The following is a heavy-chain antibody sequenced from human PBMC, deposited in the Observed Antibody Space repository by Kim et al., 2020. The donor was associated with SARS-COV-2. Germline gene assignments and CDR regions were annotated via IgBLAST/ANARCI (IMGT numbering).Heavy chain of an antibody. V-gene: IGHV4-59*01. CDR3: ARSSGGGYYYYYYGMDV. CDR2: IYYSGST. Sequence: SETLSLTCTVSGGSISSYYWSWIRQPPGKGLEWIGYIYYSGSTNYNPSLKSRVTISVDTSKNQFSLKLSSVTAADTAVYYCARSSGGGYYYYYYGMDVWGQGTTVTVSS. D-gene: IGHD6-19*01. J-gene: IGHJ6*02. CDR1: GGSISSYY.